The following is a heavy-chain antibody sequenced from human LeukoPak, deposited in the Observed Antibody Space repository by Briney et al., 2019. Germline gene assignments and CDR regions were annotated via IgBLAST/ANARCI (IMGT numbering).Heavy chain of an antibody. Sequence: GGSLRLSCAASGFAFRDYYMGWIRQAPGKGLEWVTYLSSSGDITYYADSVKGRFTTSRDNAKNTLYLQLQSLRVEDTAVYYCARDGSGSPDCWGQGTLVTVSS. CDR2: LSSSGDIT. CDR1: GFAFRDYY. V-gene: IGHV3-11*01. CDR3: ARDGSGSPDC. J-gene: IGHJ4*02. D-gene: IGHD1-26*01.